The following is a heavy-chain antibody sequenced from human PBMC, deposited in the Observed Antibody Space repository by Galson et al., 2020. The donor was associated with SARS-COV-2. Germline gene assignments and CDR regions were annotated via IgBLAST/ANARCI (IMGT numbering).Heavy chain of an antibody. D-gene: IGHD6-13*01. CDR2: LHPDDHK. J-gene: IGHJ5*02. CDR1: VLSLDTTGVA. CDR3: ARRRGIFSSSWYDSSWFGP. Sequence: SGPTLVKPTETLTLTCTFSVLSLDTTGVAVAWTRQPPGQAPEWLALLHPDDHKPYSPSLRSRLTITKDTSRNQVVLRMTNMDPVDTATYFCARRRGIFSSSWYDSSWFGPWGQGILVTVSS. V-gene: IGHV2-5*02.